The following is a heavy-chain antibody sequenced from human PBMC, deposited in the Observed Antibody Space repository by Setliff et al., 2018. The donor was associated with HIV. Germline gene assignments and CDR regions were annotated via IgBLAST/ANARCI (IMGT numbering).Heavy chain of an antibody. CDR3: ARAAYYDSRDFSDYYYMDV. D-gene: IGHD3-22*01. V-gene: IGHV1-69*13. CDR1: GGALSTYA. CDR2: IIPVFGTA. J-gene: IGHJ6*03. Sequence: SVKVSCKASGGALSTYAINWVRQAPGQGLEWVGGIIPVFGTANYAQKLEGRVTITADESTSTAYMELSGLSSEDTAVYYCARAAYYDSRDFSDYYYMDVWGTGTAVTVSS.